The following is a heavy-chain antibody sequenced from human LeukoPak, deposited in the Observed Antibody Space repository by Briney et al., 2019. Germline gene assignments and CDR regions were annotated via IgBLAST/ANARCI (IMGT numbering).Heavy chain of an antibody. CDR1: GYTFTNYG. CDR2: ISANNGET. D-gene: IGHD6-13*01. CDR3: ARVPPSAHQLVSSDY. Sequence: ASVKVSCKASGYTFTNYGISWVRQAPGQGLEWMAWISANNGETRYAQNLQGRVTMTTDTSTSTAYMELRSLRSDDTAVYYCARVPPSAHQLVSSDYWGQGTQVTVS. J-gene: IGHJ4*02. V-gene: IGHV1-18*04.